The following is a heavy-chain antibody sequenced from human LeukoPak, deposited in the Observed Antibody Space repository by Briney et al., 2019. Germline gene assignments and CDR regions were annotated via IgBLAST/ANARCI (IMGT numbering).Heavy chain of an antibody. CDR1: GFTFSSCG. J-gene: IGHJ3*02. CDR3: AREPPTGRPNVFDM. V-gene: IGHV3-30*02. CDR2: IRYDGSNK. Sequence: GGSLRLSCAASGFTFSSCGMHWVRQAPGKGLEWVAFIRYDGSNKYYADSVKGRFTISRDNSKNTLYLQMNSLRADDTALYYCAREPPTGRPNVFDMWGLGTMVTVS.